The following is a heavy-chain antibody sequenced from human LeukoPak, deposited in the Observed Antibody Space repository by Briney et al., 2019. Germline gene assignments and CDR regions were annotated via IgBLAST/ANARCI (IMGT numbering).Heavy chain of an antibody. CDR2: VSGSGGST. D-gene: IGHD3-22*01. Sequence: PGGSLRLSCAASGFSFSSYAMSWVRQAPGKGLEWVSGVSGSGGSTYYADSVRGRFTISRDNSKSTLYLQMNSLRAEDTALYYCAKDYYDSSGYYYEVYFDYWGQGTLVTVSS. CDR3: AKDYYDSSGYYYEVYFDY. J-gene: IGHJ4*02. CDR1: GFSFSSYA. V-gene: IGHV3-23*01.